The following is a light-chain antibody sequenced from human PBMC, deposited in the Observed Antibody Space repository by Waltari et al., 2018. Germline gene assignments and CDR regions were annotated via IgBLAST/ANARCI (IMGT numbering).Light chain of an antibody. CDR3: TSFAGGNTVI. CDR1: GSDVGAYTF. CDR2: EVT. Sequence: QSALTQPPSASGSPGQPVTISCTGSGSDVGAYTFVPWYQHHPGKAPKLMIYEVTKRPSGVPDRFSGSKSDNSASLTVSGLQPDDEAYSYCTSFAGGNTVIFGGGTKLTVL. J-gene: IGLJ2*01. V-gene: IGLV2-8*01.